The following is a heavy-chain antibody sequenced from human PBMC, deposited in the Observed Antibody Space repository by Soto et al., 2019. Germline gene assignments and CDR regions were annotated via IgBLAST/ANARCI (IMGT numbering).Heavy chain of an antibody. CDR2: ISSSGNHI. CDR1: GFSLKTYS. Sequence: EEKLLESGGGLVKPGGSLRLSCGASGFSLKTYSMNWLSHVPGKGLEWVSSISSSGNHIDYADSVKGRFNISRDNAKNSLFLHMSNLRADDTAVYYCARDTPRVAGAFDYWGQGTLVTVSS. V-gene: IGHV3-21*01. D-gene: IGHD6-19*01. CDR3: ARDTPRVAGAFDY. J-gene: IGHJ4*02.